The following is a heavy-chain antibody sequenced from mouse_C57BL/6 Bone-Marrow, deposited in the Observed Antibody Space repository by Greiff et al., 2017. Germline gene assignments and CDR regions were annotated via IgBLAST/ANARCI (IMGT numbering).Heavy chain of an antibody. CDR2: ISSGGSYT. V-gene: IGHV5-6*01. CDR3: AKSAMDY. CDR1: GFTFSSYG. J-gene: IGHJ4*01. Sequence: EVKLVESGGDLVKPGGSLKLSCAASGFTFSSYGMSWVRQTPDKRLEWVATISSGGSYTYYPDSVKGRFTISRDNAKNTLYQQMSSLKSEDTAMYYYAKSAMDYWGQGTSVTVSS.